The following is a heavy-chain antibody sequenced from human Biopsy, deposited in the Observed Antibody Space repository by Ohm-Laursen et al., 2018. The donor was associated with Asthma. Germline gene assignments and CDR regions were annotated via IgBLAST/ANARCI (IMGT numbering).Heavy chain of an antibody. Sequence: SLRLSCSASGFTFSSSGMHWVRQAPGKGLEWVALISYDGSNKYYGDSVKGRFTISRDNSKNTLYLQMNSLRAEDTAVYYCASRGGDFWSGYYMDYWGQGTLVTASS. CDR3: ASRGGDFWSGYYMDY. D-gene: IGHD3-3*01. CDR2: ISYDGSNK. CDR1: GFTFSSSG. V-gene: IGHV3-30*03. J-gene: IGHJ4*02.